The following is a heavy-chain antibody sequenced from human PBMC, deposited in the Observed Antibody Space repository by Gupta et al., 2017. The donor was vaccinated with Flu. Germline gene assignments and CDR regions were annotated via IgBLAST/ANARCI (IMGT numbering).Heavy chain of an antibody. CDR2: VNANTGKT. V-gene: IGHV1-8*01. D-gene: IGHD3-3*01. CDR1: GYRFISYD. Sequence: QVQLVQSGAEVKKPGASVKVPCKASGYRFISYDFSWVRQAPGQGLEWMGWVNANTGKTGYAERFQGRVTLTRNTSINTAYMELSSLTSDDTAVYYCARDFWSGVYYFGMDVWGQGTTVSVSS. CDR3: ARDFWSGVYYFGMDV. J-gene: IGHJ6*02.